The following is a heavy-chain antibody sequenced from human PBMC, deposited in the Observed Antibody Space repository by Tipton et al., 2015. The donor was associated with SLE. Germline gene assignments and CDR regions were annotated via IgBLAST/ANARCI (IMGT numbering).Heavy chain of an antibody. J-gene: IGHJ5*02. CDR1: GGSISTSANY. CDR2: VYYTGTT. Sequence: TLSLTCTVSGGSISTSANYWTWLRQLPGKGLEWIGYVYYTGTTTYNPSLKSRVTITVDTSDNHFSLRLTSVTSADTAVYYCARDTFRGGEWFDPWGQGTLVPVSS. D-gene: IGHD3-16*01. CDR3: ARDTFRGGEWFDP. V-gene: IGHV4-31*03.